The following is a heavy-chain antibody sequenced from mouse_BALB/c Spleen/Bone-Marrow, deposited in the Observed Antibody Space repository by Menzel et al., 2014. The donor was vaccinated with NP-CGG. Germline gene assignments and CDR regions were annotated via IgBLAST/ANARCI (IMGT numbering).Heavy chain of an antibody. V-gene: IGHV1-82*01. CDR1: GYAFSNSW. Sequence: VQLQQSGPELVKPGASVRISCKASGYAFSNSWMNWAKQRPGQGLEWIGRIYPGDGDTYYNGKFKGKATLTADKSSSTAYMQLSSLTSVDSAVYFCARSDGYRALDYWGQGTSVTVSS. D-gene: IGHD2-3*01. CDR2: IYPGDGDT. CDR3: ARSDGYRALDY. J-gene: IGHJ4*01.